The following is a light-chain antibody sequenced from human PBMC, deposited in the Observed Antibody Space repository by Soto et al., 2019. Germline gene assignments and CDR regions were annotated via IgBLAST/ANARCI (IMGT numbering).Light chain of an antibody. CDR1: SGHSNYA. J-gene: IGLJ2*01. CDR3: QTWDTGHVI. Sequence: QPVLTQSPSASASLGASVKLTCTLSSGHSNYAIAWHQQQPEKGPRYLMKLNNDGSHTKGDGIPDRFSGSSSGAERYLTISSLQSEDEADYYCQTWDTGHVIFGGGTKLTVL. V-gene: IGLV4-69*01. CDR2: LNNDGSH.